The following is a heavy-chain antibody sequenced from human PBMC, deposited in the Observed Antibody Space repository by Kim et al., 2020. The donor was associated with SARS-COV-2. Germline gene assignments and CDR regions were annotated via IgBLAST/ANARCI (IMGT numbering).Heavy chain of an antibody. V-gene: IGHV3-11*04. J-gene: IGHJ3*01. D-gene: IGHD5-12*01. CDR3: ATDRGRGGGYCRGVEV. CDR2: ISSAGSNI. CDR1: GFTFSDYY. Sequence: GGSLRLSCAASGFTFSDYYMSWIRQAPGKGLDWVSYISSAGSNIHYAASVKGRFAISRDNAKNSLFLQMNSLRAEDTAVYYCATDRGRGGGYCRGVEVWG.